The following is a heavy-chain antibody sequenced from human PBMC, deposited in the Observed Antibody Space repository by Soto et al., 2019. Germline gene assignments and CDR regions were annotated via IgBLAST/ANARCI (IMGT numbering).Heavy chain of an antibody. J-gene: IGHJ4*02. CDR1: GGSISSTSYY. Sequence: LSLTCTVSGGSISSTSYYWGWIRQTPGKGLEWIASIYYSGSTYYNPSLKSRVSISVDTSKNQFSLKLASVTAADTAVYYCARDPPSSGATHNSFDYWGQGTLVTVSS. D-gene: IGHD2-15*01. V-gene: IGHV4-39*02. CDR3: ARDPPSSGATHNSFDY. CDR2: IYYSGST.